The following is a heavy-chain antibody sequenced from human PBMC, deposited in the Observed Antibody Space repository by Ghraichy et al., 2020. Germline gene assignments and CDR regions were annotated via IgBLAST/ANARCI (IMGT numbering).Heavy chain of an antibody. D-gene: IGHD1-26*01. CDR3: AKDPRNSIVGAAVDY. CDR2: TGDSGDNK. V-gene: IGHV3-23*01. CDR1: GFTFSSFA. J-gene: IGHJ4*02. Sequence: GSLRLSCAASGFTFSSFAMTWVRQAPRKGLEWVAATGDSGDNKYYADSVKGRFTISRDNSKNTLFLQMNSLRAEDTAIYYCAKDPRNSIVGAAVDYWGQGTLVTVSS.